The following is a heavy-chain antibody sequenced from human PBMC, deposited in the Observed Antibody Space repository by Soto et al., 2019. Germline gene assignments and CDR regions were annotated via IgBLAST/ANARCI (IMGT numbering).Heavy chain of an antibody. Sequence: GGSLRLSCTDFGFSFSRYWMNWVRQAPGKGLEWVANINQDGSEKSYVDSVKGRFSISRDNAKNSVQLQMNSLRTDDTAVYYCATGQWELDYWGQGTLVTVSS. J-gene: IGHJ4*02. V-gene: IGHV3-7*03. CDR2: INQDGSEK. D-gene: IGHD1-26*01. CDR3: ATGQWELDY. CDR1: GFSFSRYW.